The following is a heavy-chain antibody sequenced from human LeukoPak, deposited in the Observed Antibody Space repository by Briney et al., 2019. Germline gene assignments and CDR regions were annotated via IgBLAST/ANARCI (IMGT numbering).Heavy chain of an antibody. V-gene: IGHV4-59*01. Sequence: SETLSLTCTVSGGSISSYYWSWIRQPPGKGLEWIGYIYYSGSTNYNPSLKSRVTISVDTSKNQFSLKLSSVTAAGTAVYYCARDKGRGPGYNYWGQGTLVTVSS. CDR3: ARDKGRGPGYNY. J-gene: IGHJ4*02. CDR1: GGSISSYY. CDR2: IYYSGST. D-gene: IGHD3-16*02.